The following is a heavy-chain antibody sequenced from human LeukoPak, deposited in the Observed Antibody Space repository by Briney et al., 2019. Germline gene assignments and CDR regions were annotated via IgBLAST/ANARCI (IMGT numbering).Heavy chain of an antibody. J-gene: IGHJ5*02. D-gene: IGHD2-15*01. CDR3: ARDLEDCSGGSCYSWFDP. CDR1: GFTFSSYA. CDR2: ISYDGSNK. V-gene: IGHV3-30-3*01. Sequence: GRSLRLSCAASGFTFSSYAMHWVRQALGKGLEWVAVISYDGSNKYYADSVKGRFTISRDNSKNTLYLQMNSLRAEDTAVYYCARDLEDCSGGSCYSWFDPWGQGTLVTVSS.